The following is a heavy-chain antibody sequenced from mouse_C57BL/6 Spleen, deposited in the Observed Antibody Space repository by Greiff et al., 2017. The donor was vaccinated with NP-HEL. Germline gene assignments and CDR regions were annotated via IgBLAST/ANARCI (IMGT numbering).Heavy chain of an antibody. V-gene: IGHV1-52*01. CDR3: ASLQFTTVVAEAY. D-gene: IGHD1-1*01. Sequence: QVQLQQPGAELVRPGSSVKLSCKASGYTFTSYWMHWVKQRPIQGLEWIGNIDPSDSETHYNQKFKDKATLTVDKSSSTAYMQLSSLTSEDSAVYYCASLQFTTVVAEAYWGQGTLVTVSA. CDR2: IDPSDSET. CDR1: GYTFTSYW. J-gene: IGHJ3*01.